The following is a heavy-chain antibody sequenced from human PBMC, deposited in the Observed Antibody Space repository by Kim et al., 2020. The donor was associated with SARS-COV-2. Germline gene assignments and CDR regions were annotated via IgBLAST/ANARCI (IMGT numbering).Heavy chain of an antibody. CDR2: IYYSGST. CDR3: ARVCKSGVGHYYYYGMDV. J-gene: IGHJ6*02. CDR1: GGSISSSSYY. V-gene: IGHV4-39*01. Sequence: SETLSLTCTVSGGSISSSSYYWGWIRQPPGKGLEWIGSIYYSGSTYYNPSLKSRVTISVDTSKNQFSLKLSSVTAADTAVYYCARVCKSGVGHYYYYGMDVWGQGTTVTVSS. D-gene: IGHD5-12*01.